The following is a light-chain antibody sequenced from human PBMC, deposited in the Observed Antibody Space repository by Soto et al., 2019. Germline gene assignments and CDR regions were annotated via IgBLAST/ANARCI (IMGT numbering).Light chain of an antibody. J-gene: IGLJ1*01. CDR1: SSDVGGYNY. Sequence: QSALTQPASVSGSPGQSITISCTGTSSDVGGYNYVSWYQQHPGKAPKLMICDVSDRPSVISNRFSGSKSGNTASLTISGLQAEDEADYYCSSYTTSSTYVFGTGTKLIVL. CDR2: DVS. V-gene: IGLV2-14*01. CDR3: SSYTTSSTYV.